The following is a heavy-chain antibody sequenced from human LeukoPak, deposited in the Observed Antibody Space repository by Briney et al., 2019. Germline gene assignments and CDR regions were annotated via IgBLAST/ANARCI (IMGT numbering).Heavy chain of an antibody. Sequence: GGSLRLSCAASGFSFSNFPMTWVRQAPGKGLEWVSTTSVNGGNTYYADSVKGRFTISRDNSKNTLYLQMSSLRAEDTAVYYCAKNSGYCSATSCYGIEDYWGQGTLVTVSS. J-gene: IGHJ4*02. D-gene: IGHD2-2*03. CDR3: AKNSGYCSATSCYGIEDY. CDR1: GFSFSNFP. V-gene: IGHV3-23*01. CDR2: TSVNGGNT.